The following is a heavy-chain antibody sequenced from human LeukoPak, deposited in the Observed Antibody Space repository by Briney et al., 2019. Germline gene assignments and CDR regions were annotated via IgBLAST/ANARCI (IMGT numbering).Heavy chain of an antibody. J-gene: IGHJ5*02. V-gene: IGHV4-34*01. Sequence: SETLSLTCAVYGGSFSGYYWSWIRQPPGKGLEWIGEINHSGSTNHNPSLKSRVTISVDTSKNQFSLKLSSVTAADTAVYYCARGVLMVYAIRRAGWFDPWGQGTLVTVSS. CDR2: INHSGST. D-gene: IGHD2-8*01. CDR3: ARGVLMVYAIRRAGWFDP. CDR1: GGSFSGYY.